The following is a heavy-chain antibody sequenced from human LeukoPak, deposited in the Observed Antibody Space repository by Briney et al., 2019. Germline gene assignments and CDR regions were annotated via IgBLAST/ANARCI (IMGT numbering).Heavy chain of an antibody. CDR1: GFTFSTYT. V-gene: IGHV3-30*04. D-gene: IGHD2-2*01. CDR2: ISYDGSNK. J-gene: IGHJ4*02. Sequence: QTGGSLRLSCAASGFTFSTYTIHWVRQAPGKGLEWVAVISYDGSNKYYADSVKGRFTLSRDNSKDTLYLQMDSLRAEDTAVYSCARGYCSSTACPPCDYWGREPWSPSPQ. CDR3: ARGYCSSTACPPCDY.